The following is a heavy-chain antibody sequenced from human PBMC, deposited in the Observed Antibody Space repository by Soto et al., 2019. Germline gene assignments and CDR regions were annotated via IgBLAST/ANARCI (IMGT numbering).Heavy chain of an antibody. D-gene: IGHD3-9*01. CDR3: ARNLDGYNPYIFDP. Sequence: SETLSLTCTVSGGSISNYYWSLIRQPPGKGLEWIGYIYYSGSTNYNPSLKSRVTISVDTSKNQFSLKLSSVTAADTAVYYCARNLDGYNPYIFDPWGQGTLVTVSS. J-gene: IGHJ5*02. CDR2: IYYSGST. V-gene: IGHV4-59*01. CDR1: GGSISNYY.